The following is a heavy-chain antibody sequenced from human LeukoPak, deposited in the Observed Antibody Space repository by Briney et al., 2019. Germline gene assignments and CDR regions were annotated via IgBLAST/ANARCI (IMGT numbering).Heavy chain of an antibody. CDR3: ARGRDTGYDYHNWFDP. CDR2: ISSSSSYI. Sequence: GGSLRLSCAASGFTFSSYSMNWARQAPGKGLEWVSCISSSSSYIYYADSVKGRFTIPRDNAKNSLYLQMNSLRAEDTAVYYCARGRDTGYDYHNWFDPWGQGTLVTVSS. J-gene: IGHJ5*02. V-gene: IGHV3-21*01. CDR1: GFTFSSYS. D-gene: IGHD5-12*01.